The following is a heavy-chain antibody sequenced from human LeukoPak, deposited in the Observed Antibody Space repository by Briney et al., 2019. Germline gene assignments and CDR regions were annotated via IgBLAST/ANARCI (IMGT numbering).Heavy chain of an antibody. J-gene: IGHJ4*02. Sequence: AGGSLRLSCAASGFTFSSYEMNWVRQAPGKGLEWVSSISRTSTDIFYADSVKGRFTISRDNAMNSLYLQMHSLRAEDTAVYYCARGRGDTRGDRHYYGSGSPFFDYWGQGTLVTVSS. CDR2: ISRTSTDI. D-gene: IGHD3-10*01. CDR1: GFTFSSYE. CDR3: ARGRGDTRGDRHYYGSGSPFFDY. V-gene: IGHV3-21*01.